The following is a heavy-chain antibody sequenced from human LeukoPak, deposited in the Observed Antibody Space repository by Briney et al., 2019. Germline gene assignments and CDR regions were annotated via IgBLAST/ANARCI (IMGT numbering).Heavy chain of an antibody. CDR1: GYTFTSYD. Sequence: ASVKVSCKASGYTFTSYDINWVRQATGQGLEWMGWMNPNSGNTGYAQKFQGRVTITRNTSISTAYMELSSLRSEDTAVYYCARGGIFGVALMGYNWFDPWGQGTLVTVSS. D-gene: IGHD3-3*01. CDR3: ARGGIFGVALMGYNWFDP. CDR2: MNPNSGNT. J-gene: IGHJ5*02. V-gene: IGHV1-8*01.